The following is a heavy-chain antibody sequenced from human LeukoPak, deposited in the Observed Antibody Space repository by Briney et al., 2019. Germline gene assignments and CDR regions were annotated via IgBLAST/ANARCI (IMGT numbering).Heavy chain of an antibody. CDR3: TRDLLSRLPDY. J-gene: IGHJ4*02. CDR2: ISGSGDRT. CDR1: GFTFINYV. V-gene: IGHV3-23*01. Sequence: PGGSLRLSCAGSGFTFINYVMNWVRQAPGKGLEWVSAISGSGDRTYYADFVKGQFTISRDNSKNTVYLQMNSLRVEDTAVYYCTRDLLSRLPDYWGQGTQVTVSS. D-gene: IGHD1-26*01.